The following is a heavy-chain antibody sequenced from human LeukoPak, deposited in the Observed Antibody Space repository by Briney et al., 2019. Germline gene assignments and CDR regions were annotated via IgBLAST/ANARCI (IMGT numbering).Heavy chain of an antibody. Sequence: GGSLRLSCAASGVTFSSYSMNWVRQAPGKGLEWVSSISNSSSYIYYADSVKGRFTISRDNAKNSLYLQMNSLRAEDTAVYYCARVGGITMVRGGIDYWGQGTLVTVSS. CDR3: ARVGGITMVRGGIDY. V-gene: IGHV3-21*01. D-gene: IGHD3-10*01. CDR2: ISNSSSYI. CDR1: GVTFSSYS. J-gene: IGHJ4*02.